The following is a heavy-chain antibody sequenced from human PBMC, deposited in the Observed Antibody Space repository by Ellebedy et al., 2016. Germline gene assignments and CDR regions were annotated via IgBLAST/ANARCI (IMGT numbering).Heavy chain of an antibody. D-gene: IGHD7-27*01. Sequence: ASVKVSCKASGYTFTTYYMHWVRQAPGQGLEWMGWISNYNGRTHYAEKFQGRVTMTTDTPTNTVYMEVRSLRSDDTAVYYCARDPGDYWGQGTLVTVSP. V-gene: IGHV1-18*04. CDR3: ARDPGDY. CDR1: GYTFTTYY. CDR2: ISNYNGRT. J-gene: IGHJ4*02.